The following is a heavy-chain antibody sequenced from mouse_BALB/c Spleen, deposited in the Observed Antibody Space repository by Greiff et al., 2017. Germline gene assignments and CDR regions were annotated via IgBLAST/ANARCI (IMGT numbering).Heavy chain of an antibody. CDR2: IWAGGST. J-gene: IGHJ1*01. CDR3: ATPDGKSWYFDV. CDR1: GFSLTSYG. Sequence: QVQLKESGPGLVAPSQSLSITCTVSGFSLTSYGVHWVRQPPGKGLEWLGVIWAGGSTNYNSALMSRLSISKDNSKSQVFLKMNSLQTDDTAMYYCATPDGKSWYFDVWGAGTTVTVSS. D-gene: IGHD2-1*01. V-gene: IGHV2-9*02.